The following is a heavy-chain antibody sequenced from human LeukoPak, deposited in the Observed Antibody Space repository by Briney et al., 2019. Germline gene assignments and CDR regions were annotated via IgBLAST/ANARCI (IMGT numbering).Heavy chain of an antibody. CDR1: GFTFSSYS. J-gene: IGHJ4*02. V-gene: IGHV3-48*04. D-gene: IGHD6-13*01. Sequence: GGSLRLSCAASGFTFSSYSMNWVRQAPGKGLEWVSYISSSSSTIYYADSVKGRFTISRDNAKNTLYLQMNNLRTEDTAVYYCAKDGQLGTADHWGQGTLVTVSS. CDR2: ISSSSSTI. CDR3: AKDGQLGTADH.